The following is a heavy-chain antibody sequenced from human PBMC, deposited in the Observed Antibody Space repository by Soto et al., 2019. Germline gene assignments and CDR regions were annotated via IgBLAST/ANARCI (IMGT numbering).Heavy chain of an antibody. CDR3: ARSVAVPGAHIDY. CDR1: GGSLSSYY. D-gene: IGHD6-19*01. J-gene: IGHJ4*02. CDR2: VYYTGST. Sequence: SETLSLTCTVSGGSLSSYYWTWIRQSQRNELEWLGYVYYTGSTNYSPSLRSRVSISVDTSKNEFSLRLSSVTAADTAVYFCARSVAVPGAHIDYWGQGTQVTVSS. V-gene: IGHV4-59*01.